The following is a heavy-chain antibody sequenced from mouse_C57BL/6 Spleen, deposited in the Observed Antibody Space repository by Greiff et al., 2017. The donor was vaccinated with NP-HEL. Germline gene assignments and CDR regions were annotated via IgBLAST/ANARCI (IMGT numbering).Heavy chain of an antibody. V-gene: IGHV1-15*01. Sequence: QVQLQQSGAELVRPGASVTLSCKASGYTFTDYEMHWVKQTPVHGLEWIGAIDPETGGTAYNQKFKGKAILTADKSSSTAYMELRSLTSEDSAVYYCTILNWAWFAYWGQGTLVTVSA. CDR3: TILNWAWFAY. CDR1: GYTFTDYE. CDR2: IDPETGGT. D-gene: IGHD4-1*01. J-gene: IGHJ3*01.